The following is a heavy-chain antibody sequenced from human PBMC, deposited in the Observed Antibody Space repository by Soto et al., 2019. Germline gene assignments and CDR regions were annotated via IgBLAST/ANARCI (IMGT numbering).Heavy chain of an antibody. CDR1: GFTFSDYY. V-gene: IGHV3-11*04. D-gene: IGHD2-15*01. CDR3: ARVSAVIGYCSGGSCYSGAFDI. Sequence: PGGSLRLSCAASGFTFSDYYMSWIRQAPGKGLGWVSFISNSASTIYYADSVKGRFTISRDNAKNSLYLQMNSLRAEDTAVYYCARVSAVIGYCSGGSCYSGAFDIWGQGTMVTVSS. CDR2: ISNSASTI. J-gene: IGHJ3*02.